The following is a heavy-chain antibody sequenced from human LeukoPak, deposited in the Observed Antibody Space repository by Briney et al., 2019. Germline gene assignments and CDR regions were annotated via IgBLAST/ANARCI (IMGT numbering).Heavy chain of an antibody. CDR3: AKDESKGYYDSSGYYYAY. D-gene: IGHD3-22*01. Sequence: GGSLRLSCAASGFTFSTYAMHWVRQAPGKGLEWVAAISSDGSNKYYADSVKGRFTISRDNSKNTLYLQMNSLRAEDTAVYYCAKDESKGYYDSSGYYYAYWGQGTLVTVSS. CDR2: ISSDGSNK. J-gene: IGHJ4*02. CDR1: GFTFSTYA. V-gene: IGHV3-30*01.